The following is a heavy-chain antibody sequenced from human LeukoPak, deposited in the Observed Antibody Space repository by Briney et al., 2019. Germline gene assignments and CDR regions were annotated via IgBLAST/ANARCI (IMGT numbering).Heavy chain of an antibody. J-gene: IGHJ3*02. CDR2: IYTSGST. CDR1: GYSISSGDFY. D-gene: IGHD1-26*01. Sequence: SQTLSLTCTVSGYSISSGDFYWSWIRQPAGTGLEWIGRIYTSGSTTYNPSLKSRLTISVDTSKNQLSLKLRSVTAADTAVYYCARMGSHAFDIWGQGTMVTVS. CDR3: ARMGSHAFDI. V-gene: IGHV4-61*02.